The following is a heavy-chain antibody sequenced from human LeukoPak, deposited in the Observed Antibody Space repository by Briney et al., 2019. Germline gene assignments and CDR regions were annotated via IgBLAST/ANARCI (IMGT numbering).Heavy chain of an antibody. D-gene: IGHD3-22*01. CDR1: GGSFSGYY. Sequence: PSETLSLTCAVYGGSFSGYYWSWIRQPPGKGLEWIGEINHSGSTNYNPSLKSRVTISVDTSKNQFSLKLSFVTAADTAVYYCARRPQLCYDSSPRGAFDIWGQGTMVTVSS. J-gene: IGHJ3*02. CDR3: ARRPQLCYDSSPRGAFDI. V-gene: IGHV4-34*01. CDR2: INHSGST.